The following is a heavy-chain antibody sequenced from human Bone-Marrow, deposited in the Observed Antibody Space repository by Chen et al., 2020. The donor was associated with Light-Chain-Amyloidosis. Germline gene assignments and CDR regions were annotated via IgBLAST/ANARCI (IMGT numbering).Heavy chain of an antibody. CDR3: ARRRDGYNFDY. J-gene: IGHJ4*02. Sequence: EVQLEQSGPEVKKPGESLKISCKGPGYTFPNYWIGWVRQMPGKGLGWMGVIYPDDSDARYSPSFEGQVTSSADKSIATASLKWRSRKASDTAMYYCARRRDGYNFDYWGQGTLVTVSS. V-gene: IGHV5-51*01. CDR1: GYTFPNYW. D-gene: IGHD5-12*01. CDR2: IYPDDSDA.